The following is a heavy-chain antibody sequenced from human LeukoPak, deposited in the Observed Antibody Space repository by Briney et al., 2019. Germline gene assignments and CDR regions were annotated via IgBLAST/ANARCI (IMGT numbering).Heavy chain of an antibody. CDR2: ITGGGVGT. J-gene: IGHJ4*02. CDR3: AKSEDFDY. Sequence: GGSLRLSCAASGFTFSSYTMSWVRQAPGKGLEWVSAITGGGVGTYYADSVKGRFTISRDNSRNTLYLQMNSLRADDTAVYYCAKSEDFDYWGQGTLVTASS. CDR1: GFTFSSYT. V-gene: IGHV3-23*01.